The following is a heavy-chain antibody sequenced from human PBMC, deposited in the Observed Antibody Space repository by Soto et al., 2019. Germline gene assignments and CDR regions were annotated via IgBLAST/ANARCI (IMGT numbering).Heavy chain of an antibody. V-gene: IGHV1-3*01. Sequence: GASVKVSCKASGYTFTSYAMHWVRQAPGQRLEWMGWINAGNGNTKYSQKFQGRVTITRDTSASTAYMELSSLRSEDTAVYYCARDRFGPVGEPGPWGWFDPWRQGTLVTVSS. CDR3: ARDRFGPVGEPGPWGWFDP. D-gene: IGHD1-26*01. CDR2: INAGNGNT. J-gene: IGHJ5*02. CDR1: GYTFTSYA.